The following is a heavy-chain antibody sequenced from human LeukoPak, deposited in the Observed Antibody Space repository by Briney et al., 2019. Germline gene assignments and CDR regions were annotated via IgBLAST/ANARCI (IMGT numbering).Heavy chain of an antibody. Sequence: ASVKVSCKASGYTFTGYYIHWVRLAPGQGHECMGWINPNSGGTNYAQKFQGRVTMTRDTSISTAYMELNRLRSDDTAVCYCARGGSGSYFSWLDPWGQGTLVTVSS. CDR3: ARGGSGSYFSWLDP. CDR2: INPNSGGT. J-gene: IGHJ5*02. D-gene: IGHD3-10*01. V-gene: IGHV1-2*02. CDR1: GYTFTGYY.